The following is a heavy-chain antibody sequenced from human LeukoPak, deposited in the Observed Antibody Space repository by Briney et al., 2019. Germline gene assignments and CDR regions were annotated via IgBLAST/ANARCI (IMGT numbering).Heavy chain of an antibody. V-gene: IGHV5-51*01. Sequence: GESLKISCKGSGYSFTSYWIGGLRQMRGKGVEWMGIIYPGDSDTRYSPSLQGQATISADKTISTAYLPLSSLKASDTAMYYCARLGYCSGGRCYPFDYWGQGTLVTVSS. CDR1: GYSFTSYW. CDR2: IYPGDSDT. J-gene: IGHJ4*02. D-gene: IGHD2-15*01. CDR3: ARLGYCSGGRCYPFDY.